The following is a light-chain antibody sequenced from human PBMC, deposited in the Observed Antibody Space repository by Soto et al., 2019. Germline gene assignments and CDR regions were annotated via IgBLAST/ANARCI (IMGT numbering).Light chain of an antibody. CDR1: SSNIGSYS. CDR2: ENN. CDR3: GAWGRSLTGGV. Sequence: QSVLTQPPSVSAAPGQKVTISCSGSSSNIGSYSVSWYQQLPGSAPKLLIHENNKRPSGIPDRFSGSKSGTSATLGITGLQAGDEADYYCGAWGRSLTGGVFGGGTKVTVL. V-gene: IGLV1-51*02. J-gene: IGLJ3*02.